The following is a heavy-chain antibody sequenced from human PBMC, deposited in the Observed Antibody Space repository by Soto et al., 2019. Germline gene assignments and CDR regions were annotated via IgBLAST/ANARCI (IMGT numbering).Heavy chain of an antibody. Sequence: EVQLVESGGGLVKPGGSLRLSCAASRFTFSNAWMSWVRQAPGKGLEWVGRIKSKTDGGTTDYAAPVKGRFTISRDDSKNTLYLQMNSLKTEDTAVYYCTSPMVRRYYYYGMDVWGQGTTVTVSS. CDR2: IKSKTDGGTT. CDR3: TSPMVRRYYYYGMDV. D-gene: IGHD3-10*01. J-gene: IGHJ6*02. CDR1: RFTFSNAW. V-gene: IGHV3-15*01.